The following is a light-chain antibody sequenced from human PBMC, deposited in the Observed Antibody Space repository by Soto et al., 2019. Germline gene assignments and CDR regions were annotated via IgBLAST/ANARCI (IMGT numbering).Light chain of an antibody. CDR1: QRVGSNF. CDR3: QQHSQWPIT. Sequence: ELVLTQSPATLSVSPGEGATLCCSASQRVGSNFLAWYQQKPGQPPRLLIYGISTRAAGIPDRFSGSGSGTEFTLTISSLQPEDFAVYYCQQHSQWPITFGQGTRL. V-gene: IGKV3D-15*01. J-gene: IGKJ5*01. CDR2: GIS.